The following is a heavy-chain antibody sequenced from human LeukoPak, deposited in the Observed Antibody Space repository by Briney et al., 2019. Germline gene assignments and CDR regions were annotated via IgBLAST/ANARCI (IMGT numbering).Heavy chain of an antibody. CDR1: GGTFSSYA. CDR3: ARDLDCSGGSCYSIN. D-gene: IGHD2-15*01. CDR2: IIPIFGTA. Sequence: SLKISCKASGGTFSSYAISWVRQAPGQGLEWIGGIIPIFGTANYAQKFQGRVTITADKSTSTAYMKLSSLRSEDTAVYYCARDLDCSGGSCYSINWGQGTLVTVSS. V-gene: IGHV1-69*06. J-gene: IGHJ4*02.